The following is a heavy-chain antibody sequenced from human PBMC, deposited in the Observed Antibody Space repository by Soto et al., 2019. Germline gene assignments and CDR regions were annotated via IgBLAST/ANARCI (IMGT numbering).Heavy chain of an antibody. D-gene: IGHD2-2*01. Sequence: PGESLKISCKGFGYSFSYYWIAWVRQMPGKGLEWMGVIYPGDSNTIYSPSFQGQVTISADKSISTAYLQWSSLKASDTAMYYCARQAVVPWNMDVWGKGTTVTVSS. V-gene: IGHV5-51*01. CDR3: ARQAVVPWNMDV. CDR2: IYPGDSNT. J-gene: IGHJ6*03. CDR1: GYSFSYYW.